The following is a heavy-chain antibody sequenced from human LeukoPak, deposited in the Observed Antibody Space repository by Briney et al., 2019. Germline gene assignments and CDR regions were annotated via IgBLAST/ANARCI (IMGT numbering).Heavy chain of an antibody. J-gene: IGHJ4*02. Sequence: KTSETLSLTCTVSGGSISSSGYYWGWIRQPPGKGLEWIGSIDYSGSTYYNPSLKGRVTISVDTSKNQFSLKLGSVTAADTAVYYCARASSPLRGSGSPFDYWGQGTLVTVSS. D-gene: IGHD6-19*01. CDR3: ARASSPLRGSGSPFDY. CDR1: GGSISSSGYY. CDR2: IDYSGST. V-gene: IGHV4-39*07.